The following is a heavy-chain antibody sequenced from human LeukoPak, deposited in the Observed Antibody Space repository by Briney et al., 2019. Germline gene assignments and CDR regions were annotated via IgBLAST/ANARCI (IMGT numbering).Heavy chain of an antibody. J-gene: IGHJ4*02. D-gene: IGHD2-21*02. CDR3: ARDGAGVVTAIQG. CDR1: GFTFSSYW. Sequence: GGSLRLSCAASGFTFSSYWMSWVRQAPGKGLEWVANIKQDGSEKYYVDSVKGRFTISRDNAKNSLYLQTNSLRAEDTAVYYCARDGAGVVTAIQGWGQGTLVTVSS. V-gene: IGHV3-7*01. CDR2: IKQDGSEK.